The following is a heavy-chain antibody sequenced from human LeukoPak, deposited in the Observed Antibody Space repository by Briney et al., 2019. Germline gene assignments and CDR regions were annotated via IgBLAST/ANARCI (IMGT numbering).Heavy chain of an antibody. J-gene: IGHJ4*02. V-gene: IGHV3-33*01. CDR3: ARAVGPFDY. CDR1: GFTFNVYG. Sequence: GGSLRLSCAASGFTFNVYGIHWVRQAPGKGLEWVAVIWNDGSNKYYADSVKGRFTISRDNSKDTLYLQMNNLRVEDTAVYYCARAVGPFDYWGQGTLVTVSS. CDR2: IWNDGSNK. D-gene: IGHD3-16*01.